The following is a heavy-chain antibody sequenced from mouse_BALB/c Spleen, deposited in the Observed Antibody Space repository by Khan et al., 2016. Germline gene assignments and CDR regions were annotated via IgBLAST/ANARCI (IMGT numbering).Heavy chain of an antibody. D-gene: IGHD2-2*01. CDR3: TRHGYVAWFTY. Sequence: VRLQQSGPDLMKPGASLKISCKTSGYSFTSYYIHWVVQSHGKSLEWIGYIDPFSGGTTYNQKFKGKATLTVDKSSSTAYIHLSNLTSEDSAVYYCTRHGYVAWFTYGGQGTLVTVSA. J-gene: IGHJ3*01. V-gene: IGHV1S135*01. CDR1: GYSFTSYY. CDR2: IDPFSGGT.